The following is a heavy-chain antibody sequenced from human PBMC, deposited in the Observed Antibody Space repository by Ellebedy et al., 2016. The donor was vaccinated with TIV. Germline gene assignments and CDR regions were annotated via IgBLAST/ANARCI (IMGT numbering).Heavy chain of an antibody. CDR1: GYTFTGYF. J-gene: IGHJ5*02. Sequence: ASVKVSCXASGYTFTGYFMHWVRQAPGQGLEWMGWINPNSDGTYYAQKFQGRVTMTSDTSISTAYMELNRLNSDDTAVYYCARDPGVGDVNNWFNPWGQGTRVTVSS. CDR3: ARDPGVGDVNNWFNP. CDR2: INPNSDGT. V-gene: IGHV1-2*02. D-gene: IGHD3-10*01.